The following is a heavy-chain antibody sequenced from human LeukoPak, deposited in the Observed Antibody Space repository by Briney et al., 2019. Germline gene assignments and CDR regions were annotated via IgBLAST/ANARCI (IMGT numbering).Heavy chain of an antibody. V-gene: IGHV4-59*01. CDR3: ARDSGSYGGDAFDI. J-gene: IGHJ3*02. D-gene: IGHD1-26*01. CDR2: IYYSGST. Sequence: SETLSLTCTVSGGSISSYYWSWIRQPPGKGLEWIGYIYYSGSTNYNPSLKSRVTISVDTSKNQFSLKPSSVTAADTAVYYCARDSGSYGGDAFDIWGQGTMVTVSS. CDR1: GGSISSYY.